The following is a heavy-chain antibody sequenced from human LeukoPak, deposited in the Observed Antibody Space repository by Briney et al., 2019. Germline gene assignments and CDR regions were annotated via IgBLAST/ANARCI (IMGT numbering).Heavy chain of an antibody. CDR1: GYRLTNNW. V-gene: IGHV5-51*01. D-gene: IGHD3-22*01. CDR2: IYPGDSDT. CDR3: ARRYYDSSGYYYFDY. Sequence: GESLKISCMISGYRLTNNWIGWVRQMPGKGLEWMGIIYPGDSDTRYSPSFQGQVTISADKSISTAYLQLSSLKASDTAMYYCARRYYDSSGYYYFDYWGQGTLVTVSS. J-gene: IGHJ4*02.